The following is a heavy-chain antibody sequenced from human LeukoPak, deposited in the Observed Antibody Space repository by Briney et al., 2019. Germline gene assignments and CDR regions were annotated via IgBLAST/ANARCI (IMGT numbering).Heavy chain of an antibody. CDR2: FYSGGST. J-gene: IGHJ4*02. CDR1: GFAVSSNY. Sequence: PGGSLRLSCAASGFAVSSNYMNSVRQAPGKGLEWLSVFYSGGSTDYADSVKGRFTMSRDNSKNTLYLQMNRLRGEDTAVYYCARGRGYSGYDESYPFDYWGQGTMVTVSS. D-gene: IGHD5-12*01. V-gene: IGHV3-66*01. CDR3: ARGRGYSGYDESYPFDY.